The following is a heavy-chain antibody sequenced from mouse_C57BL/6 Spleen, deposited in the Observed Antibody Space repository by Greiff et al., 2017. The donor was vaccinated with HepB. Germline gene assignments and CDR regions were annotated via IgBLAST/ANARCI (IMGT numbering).Heavy chain of an antibody. CDR3: ARSTTAPWFAY. CDR1: GYAFSSYW. V-gene: IGHV1-80*01. Sequence: VQLVESGAELVKPGASVKISCKASGYAFSSYWMNWVKQRPGKGLEWIGQIYPGDGDTNYNGKFKGKATLTADKSSSTAYMQLSSLTSEDSAVYFCARSTTAPWFAYWGQGTLVTVSA. CDR2: IYPGDGDT. J-gene: IGHJ3*01. D-gene: IGHD1-2*01.